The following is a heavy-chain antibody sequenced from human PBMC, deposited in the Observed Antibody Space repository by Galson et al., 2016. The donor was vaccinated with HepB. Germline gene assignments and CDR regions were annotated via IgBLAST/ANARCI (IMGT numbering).Heavy chain of an antibody. J-gene: IGHJ4*02. CDR2: ISASGDGT. Sequence: SLRLSCAASGFTFSNYAMTWVRQAPGRGLGCVSDISASGDGTYYADSVTGRFTISRDNSKNILYLEMNSLTADDTAVYYCARRGSPSNWGFPDYWGQGTRVTVSS. CDR3: ARRGSPSNWGFPDY. V-gene: IGHV3-23*01. D-gene: IGHD7-27*01. CDR1: GFTFSNYA.